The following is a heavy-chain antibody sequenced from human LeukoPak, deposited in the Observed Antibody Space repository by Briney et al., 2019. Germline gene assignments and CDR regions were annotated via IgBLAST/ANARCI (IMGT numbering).Heavy chain of an antibody. CDR3: ARDNGDYVDY. CDR1: GYTFTGYY. J-gene: IGHJ4*02. V-gene: IGHV1-2*02. Sequence: ASVKVSCKASGYTFTGYYMHWVRQAPGQGLEWMGWINPNSGGTNYAQKFQGRVTMTRDTSTSTAYMELRSLRSDDTAVYYCARDNGDYVDYWGQGTLVTVSS. CDR2: INPNSGGT. D-gene: IGHD4-17*01.